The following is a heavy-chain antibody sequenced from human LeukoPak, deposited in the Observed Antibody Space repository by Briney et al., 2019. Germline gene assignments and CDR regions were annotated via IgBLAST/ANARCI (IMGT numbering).Heavy chain of an antibody. CDR3: ARSLPYGTTWYGRSDF. Sequence: GGSLRLSCAASGFPFSSYSMTWVRQAPGKGLEWVANIRQDGDTKYYVDSVKGRFTISRDNAMNSLYLQMNSLRAEDTAIYYCARSLPYGTTWYGRSDFWGQGTLVTVSS. D-gene: IGHD6-13*01. CDR2: IRQDGDTK. V-gene: IGHV3-7*03. CDR1: GFPFSSYS. J-gene: IGHJ4*02.